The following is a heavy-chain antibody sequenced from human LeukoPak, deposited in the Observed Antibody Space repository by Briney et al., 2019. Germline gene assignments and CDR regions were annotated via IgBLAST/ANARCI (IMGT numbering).Heavy chain of an antibody. CDR1: GYSFTSYW. CDR2: IYPGDSDT. CDR3: ARSNIAAAGTFDY. J-gene: IGHJ4*02. Sequence: GESLKISCKGSGYSFTSYWIGWVRQMPGKALEWMGIIYPGDSDTRYSPSFQGQVTISADKSISTAYLQWSSLKASDTAMYYCARSNIAAAGTFDYWGQGTLVTVSS. D-gene: IGHD6-13*01. V-gene: IGHV5-51*01.